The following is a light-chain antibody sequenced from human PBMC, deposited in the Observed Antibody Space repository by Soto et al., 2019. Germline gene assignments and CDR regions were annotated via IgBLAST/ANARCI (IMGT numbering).Light chain of an antibody. CDR3: QAWASSVV. J-gene: IGLJ2*01. CDR2: QDS. CDR1: KLGDEY. Sequence: SYELTQPPSVSVSPGQTASITCSGDKLGDEYACWYQQKPGQSPVLVIYQDSKRPSGIPERFSGSNSGNTATLTISGTQAMDEADYYCQAWASSVVFGGGTNLTVL. V-gene: IGLV3-1*01.